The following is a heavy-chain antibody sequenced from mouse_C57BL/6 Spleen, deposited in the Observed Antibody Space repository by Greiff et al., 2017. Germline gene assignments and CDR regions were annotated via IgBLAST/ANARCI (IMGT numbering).Heavy chain of an antibody. CDR2: IDPSDSYT. CDR1: GYTFTSYW. J-gene: IGHJ3*01. CDR3: ARRDWDYGSALFAY. Sequence: QVQLQQPGAELVKPGASVKLSCKASGYTFTSYWMQWVKQRPGQGLEWIGEIDPSDSYTNYNQKFKGKATLTVDTSSSTAYMQLSSLTSEDSAVYYCARRDWDYGSALFAYWGQGTLVTVSA. D-gene: IGHD1-1*01. V-gene: IGHV1-50*01.